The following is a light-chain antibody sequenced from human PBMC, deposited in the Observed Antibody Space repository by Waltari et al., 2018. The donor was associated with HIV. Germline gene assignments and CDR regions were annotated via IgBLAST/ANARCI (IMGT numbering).Light chain of an antibody. CDR3: SSYTSSSTV. CDR2: DVS. CDR1: SSNVGGYNY. V-gene: IGLV2-14*03. J-gene: IGLJ2*01. Sequence: QSALTQPAPVSRSPGQSITISCTATSSNVGGYNYVSWYQQHPGKAPKLMIYDVSNRPSGVSNRFSGSKSGNTASLTISGLQAEDEADYYCSSYTSSSTVFGGGTKLTVL.